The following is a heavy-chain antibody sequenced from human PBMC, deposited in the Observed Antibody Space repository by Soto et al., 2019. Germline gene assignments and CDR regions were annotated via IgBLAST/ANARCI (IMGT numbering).Heavy chain of an antibody. CDR1: GDSMSTYY. CDR2: IYYSGST. J-gene: IGHJ6*02. CDR3: ARDRRYYGMDV. V-gene: IGHV4-59*01. Sequence: QVQLQESGPGLVKPSETLSLTCSVSGDSMSTYYWSWIRQPPGKGLEWIGYIYYSGSTNFNPSLKSRVTISVDTSKNQFSLKLTSVTAADTAVYYCARDRRYYGMDVWGQGTTVTVSS.